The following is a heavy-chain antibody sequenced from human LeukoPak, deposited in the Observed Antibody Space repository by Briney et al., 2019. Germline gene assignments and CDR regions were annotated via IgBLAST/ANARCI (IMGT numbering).Heavy chain of an antibody. CDR3: ARDYYDSSGYYYYFDY. Sequence: GGSLRLSCAASGFTFSSYAMHWVRQAPGKGLEWVAVISYDGSNKYYADSVKGRFTISRDNSKNTLYLQMSSLSAEDTAVYYCARDYYDSSGYYYYFDYWGQGTLVTVSS. CDR2: ISYDGSNK. V-gene: IGHV3-30-3*01. J-gene: IGHJ4*02. D-gene: IGHD3-22*01. CDR1: GFTFSSYA.